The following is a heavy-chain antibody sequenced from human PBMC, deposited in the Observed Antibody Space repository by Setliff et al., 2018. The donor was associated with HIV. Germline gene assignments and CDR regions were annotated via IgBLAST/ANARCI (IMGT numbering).Heavy chain of an antibody. CDR2: IYYTGST. CDR3: ASTRIRLIRGAVISNLRTHYFDY. CDR1: GGSFSGYY. Sequence: SETLSLTCAVYGGSFSGYYWSWIRQPPGKGLEWIGYIYYTGSTHYNPSLKGRPPMYTSENQFSLKLTSVTAADTAVYYCASTRIRLIRGAVISNLRTHYFDYCGPGSLVTGSS. J-gene: IGHJ4*02. D-gene: IGHD3-10*01. V-gene: IGHV4-34*10.